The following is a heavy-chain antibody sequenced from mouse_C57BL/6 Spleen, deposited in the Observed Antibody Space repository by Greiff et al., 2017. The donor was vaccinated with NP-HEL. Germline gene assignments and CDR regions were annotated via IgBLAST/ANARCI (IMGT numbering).Heavy chain of an antibody. D-gene: IGHD3-2*02. J-gene: IGHJ2*01. CDR3: ARDSSGYPDY. CDR2: IYPGDGDT. CDR1: GYAFSSSW. V-gene: IGHV1-82*01. Sequence: QVQLQQSGPELVKPGASVKISCKASGYAFSSSWMNWVKQRPGKGLEWIGRIYPGDGDTNYNGKFKGKATLTADKSSSTAYMQLSSLTSEDSAVYFCARDSSGYPDYWGQGTTLTVSS.